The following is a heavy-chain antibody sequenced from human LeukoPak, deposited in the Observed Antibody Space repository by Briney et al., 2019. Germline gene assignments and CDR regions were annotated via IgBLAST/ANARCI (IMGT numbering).Heavy chain of an antibody. CDR1: GGSISSYY. V-gene: IGHV4-59*01. D-gene: IGHD1-7*01. Sequence: SETLSLTCSVSGGSISSYYWSWIRQPPGKGLEWIGYIYYSGSTKYNPSLKSRVTISVDASKTQFSLKLNSVTAADTAVYYCARGSRELYYFDYWGQGTLVTVSS. J-gene: IGHJ4*02. CDR3: ARGSRELYYFDY. CDR2: IYYSGST.